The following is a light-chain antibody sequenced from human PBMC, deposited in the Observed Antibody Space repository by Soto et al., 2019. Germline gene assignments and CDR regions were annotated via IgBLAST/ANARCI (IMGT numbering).Light chain of an antibody. Sequence: DIQVTQSSSTLSASIGDRVTITCRASQSISSWLAWYQQKPGKAPKLLIYKASTLESGVPSRFSGSGSGTEFTLTISSLQPDDFATYYCQQYESYSRTFGQGTKLEIK. CDR1: QSISSW. CDR2: KAS. V-gene: IGKV1-5*03. CDR3: QQYESYSRT. J-gene: IGKJ2*01.